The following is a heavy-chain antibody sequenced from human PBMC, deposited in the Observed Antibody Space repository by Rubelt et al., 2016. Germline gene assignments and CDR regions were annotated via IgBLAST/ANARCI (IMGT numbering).Heavy chain of an antibody. D-gene: IGHD4-11*01. CDR2: IDWDDDE. V-gene: IGHV2-70*11. CDR1: GFSLYARGMC. CDR3: AHSSDVEYNAFDI. Sequence: TLTLTCTFSGFSLYARGMCVSWIRQPPGKALEWLARIDWDDDEYYSPSLKTRLTISKDASKKQVVLTMTNMDPVDTATYYCAHSSDVEYNAFDIWGQGTMVTVSS. J-gene: IGHJ3*02.